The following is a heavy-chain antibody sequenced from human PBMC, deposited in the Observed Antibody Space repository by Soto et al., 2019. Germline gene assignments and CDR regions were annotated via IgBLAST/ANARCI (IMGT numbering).Heavy chain of an antibody. CDR1: GYTFTTYD. D-gene: IGHD6-25*01. J-gene: IGHJ4*02. CDR2: MNPYSGIT. V-gene: IGHV1-8*01. Sequence: ASVKVSCKASGYTFTTYDISWVRQATGQGIEWMGWMNPYSGITGYAQKFQGRVTVTRNTSISTVYMELSGLRPDDTAVYYCARRKERSGPHYFDYWGQGSQVTVSS. CDR3: ARRKERSGPHYFDY.